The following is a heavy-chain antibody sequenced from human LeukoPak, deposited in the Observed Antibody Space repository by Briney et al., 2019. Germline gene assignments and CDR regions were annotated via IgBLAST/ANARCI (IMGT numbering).Heavy chain of an antibody. Sequence: SETPSLTCAVSGYSISSGYYWGWIRQPPGKGLEWIGSIYHSGSTNYNPSLKSRVTISVDTSKNQFSLKLSSVTAADTAVYYCARNRITGTSENWFDPWGQGTLVTVSS. CDR3: ARNRITGTSENWFDP. V-gene: IGHV4-38-2*01. CDR1: GYSISSGYY. J-gene: IGHJ5*02. CDR2: IYHSGST. D-gene: IGHD1-20*01.